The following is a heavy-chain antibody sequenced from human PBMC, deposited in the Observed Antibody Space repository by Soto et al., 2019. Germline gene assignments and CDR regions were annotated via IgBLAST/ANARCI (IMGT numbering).Heavy chain of an antibody. CDR1: GFTFSSYA. J-gene: IGHJ4*02. CDR3: AKGTRYCTNGVCSPFDY. D-gene: IGHD2-8*01. V-gene: IGHV3-23*01. Sequence: GGSLILSCAASGFTFSSYAMSWVRQAPGKGLEWVSAISGSGGSTYYADSVKGRFTISRDNSKNTLYLQMNSLRAEDTAVYYCAKGTRYCTNGVCSPFDYWGQGTLVTVSS. CDR2: ISGSGGST.